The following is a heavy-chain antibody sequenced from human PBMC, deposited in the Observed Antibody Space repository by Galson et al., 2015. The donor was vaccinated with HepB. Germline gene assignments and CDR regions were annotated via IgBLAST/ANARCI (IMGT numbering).Heavy chain of an antibody. J-gene: IGHJ6*03. CDR2: IYYSGST. CDR3: ARGRQGDCTGGVCYRYYYYYMDV. Sequence: ETLSLTCTVSGGSISSYYWSWIRQPPGKGLEWIGYIYYSGSTNYNPSLKSRVTISVDTSKNQFSLKLSSVTAADTAVYYCARGRQGDCTGGVCYRYYYYYMDVWGKGTTVTVSS. CDR1: GGSISSYY. V-gene: IGHV4-59*01. D-gene: IGHD2-8*02.